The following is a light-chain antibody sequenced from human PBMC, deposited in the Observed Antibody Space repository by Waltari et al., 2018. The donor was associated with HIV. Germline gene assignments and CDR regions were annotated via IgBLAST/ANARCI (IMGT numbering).Light chain of an antibody. CDR1: IDDVGYYNY. J-gene: IGLJ3*02. V-gene: IGLV2-14*03. Sequence: QSALTQPASVSGSPGQSIVISCTGTIDDVGYYNYVSWYQHPPGKVPKLVIYDVTMRPSGVSNRFSGSKSGNTASLTIFGLRADDEADYYCSSYVGSSTSWLFGGGTKLTV. CDR2: DVT. CDR3: SSYVGSSTSWL.